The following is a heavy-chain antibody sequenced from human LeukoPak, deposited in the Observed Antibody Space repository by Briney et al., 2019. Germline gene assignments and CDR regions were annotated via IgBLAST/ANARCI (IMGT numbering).Heavy chain of an antibody. CDR3: ARADYGDSYYFDY. CDR2: IYYSGST. D-gene: IGHD4-17*01. J-gene: IGHJ4*02. CDR1: GGSFSGYY. Sequence: SETLSLTCAVYGGSFSGYYWSWIRQPPGKGLEWIGYIYYSGSTNYNPSLKSRVTISVDTSKNQFSLKLSSVTAADTAVYYCARADYGDSYYFDYWGQGTLVTVSS. V-gene: IGHV4-59*01.